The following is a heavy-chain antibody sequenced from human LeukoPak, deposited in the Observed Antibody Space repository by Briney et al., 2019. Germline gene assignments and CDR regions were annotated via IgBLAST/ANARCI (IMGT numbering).Heavy chain of an antibody. CDR3: ARLDRQYLDAFDI. CDR1: LDSISSFY. D-gene: IGHD2-2*01. V-gene: IGHV4-4*07. Sequence: SETLSLTCNVSLDSISSFYWSWIRQSAGAGLEWIGRIYTTGKTDYNPSLKSRVTVSVDTSRNQVSLKLRSVTAADTAVYYCARLDRQYLDAFDIWGQGTMVTVSS. J-gene: IGHJ3*02. CDR2: IYTTGKT.